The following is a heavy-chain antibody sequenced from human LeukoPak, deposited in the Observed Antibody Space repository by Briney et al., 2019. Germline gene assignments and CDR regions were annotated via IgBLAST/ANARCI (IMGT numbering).Heavy chain of an antibody. D-gene: IGHD2-2*01. J-gene: IGHJ5*02. CDR2: IIGSGDST. CDR1: GFTFSSYA. V-gene: IGHV3-23*01. Sequence: GGSLRLSCAGSGFTFSSYAMTWVRQAPGKGLEWVSAIIGSGDSTYYADSVKGRFTISRDNSKNTLYLQMNSLRPEDTAVYYCATRGYCSGTSCYAPQPWGQGTLVTVSS. CDR3: ATRGYCSGTSCYAPQP.